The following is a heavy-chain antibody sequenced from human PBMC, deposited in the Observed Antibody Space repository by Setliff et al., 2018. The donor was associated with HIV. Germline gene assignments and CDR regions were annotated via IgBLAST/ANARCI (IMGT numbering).Heavy chain of an antibody. CDR3: ASSWSRVPYYGLDV. D-gene: IGHD6-13*01. Sequence: ASVKVSCKASGSTLTNYHMHWVRQAPGQGLEWMGVINPSGGITTYAQKFQGRVTVTRNTSISTAYMELSSLRSEDSAVYYCASSWSRVPYYGLDVWGQGTTVTVSS. CDR1: GSTLTNYH. V-gene: IGHV1-46*01. J-gene: IGHJ6*02. CDR2: INPSGGIT.